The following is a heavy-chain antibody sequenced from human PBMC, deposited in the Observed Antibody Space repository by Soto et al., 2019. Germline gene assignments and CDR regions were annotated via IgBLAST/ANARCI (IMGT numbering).Heavy chain of an antibody. CDR3: ARGIYIEGVKVRRAFYYYYMDV. J-gene: IGHJ6*03. Sequence: GGSLRLSCAASGFTVSSNYMSWVRQAPGKGLEWVSVIYSGDSTYYADSVKGRFTISRDNSKNTLYLQMNSLRAEDTAVYYCARGIYIEGVKVRRAFYYYYMDVWGKGTTVTVSS. D-gene: IGHD4-4*01. CDR2: IYSGDST. CDR1: GFTVSSNY. V-gene: IGHV3-66*01.